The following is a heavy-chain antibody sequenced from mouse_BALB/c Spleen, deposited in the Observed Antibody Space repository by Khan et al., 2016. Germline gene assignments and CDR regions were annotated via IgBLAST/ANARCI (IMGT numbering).Heavy chain of an antibody. CDR3: ARAGPFYFAY. J-gene: IGHJ2*01. V-gene: IGHV3-2*02. CDR1: GYSITSAYA. CDR2: ISYRDST. D-gene: IGHD4-1*01. Sequence: VPLQESGPGLVKPSQSLSLTCSVTGYSITSAYAWNWFRQFPGNKLEWMGYISYRDSTSHNPSPQSRISINRDTSKNQFFLQLNSVTTEDTATSYCARAGPFYFAYWGQGTTVTVSA.